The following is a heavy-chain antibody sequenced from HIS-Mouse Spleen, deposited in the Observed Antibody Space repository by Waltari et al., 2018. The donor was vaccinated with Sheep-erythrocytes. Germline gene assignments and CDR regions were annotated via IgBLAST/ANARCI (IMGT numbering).Heavy chain of an antibody. V-gene: IGHV1-69*04. CDR3: AQTGATTPHFDY. J-gene: IGHJ4*02. CDR2: IIPILGIA. Sequence: QVQLVQSGAEVKKPGSSVTVSCTASGCTFSSYAISWVRQAPGQGLEWMGRIIPILGIANYAQKFQGRVTITADKSTSTAYMELSSLRSEDTAVYYCAQTGATTPHFDYWGQGTLVTVSS. D-gene: IGHD1-26*01. CDR1: GCTFSSYA.